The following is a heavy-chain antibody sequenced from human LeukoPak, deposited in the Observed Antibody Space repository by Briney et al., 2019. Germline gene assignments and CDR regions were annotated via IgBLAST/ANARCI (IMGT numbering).Heavy chain of an antibody. V-gene: IGHV3-74*01. J-gene: IGHJ4*02. Sequence: PGGSLRLSCVASGFTFGSYWMHWVRQAPGKGPAWVSRISGDGGTYYADSVKGRFTISRDNAKNTLYLQMNGLRAEDTAVYYCARDLVSGSGSYGHWGQGTLVTVSS. CDR1: GFTFGSYW. CDR2: ISGDGGT. D-gene: IGHD3-10*01. CDR3: ARDLVSGSGSYGH.